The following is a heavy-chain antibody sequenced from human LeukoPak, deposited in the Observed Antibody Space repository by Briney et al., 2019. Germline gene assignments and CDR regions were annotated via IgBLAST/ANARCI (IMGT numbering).Heavy chain of an antibody. CDR1: GGSLSSFY. Sequence: SETLSLTCSVSGGSLSSFYWSWIRQPPGKGLEWIGCIHSSGRTYYNPSLKSRVTISSDTSKNQFSLRLGSVTAADTAVYYCARGMWSGSSRLLDSWGQGTLVTVSS. J-gene: IGHJ4*02. CDR2: IHSSGRT. V-gene: IGHV4-59*01. CDR3: ARGMWSGSSRLLDS. D-gene: IGHD6-13*01.